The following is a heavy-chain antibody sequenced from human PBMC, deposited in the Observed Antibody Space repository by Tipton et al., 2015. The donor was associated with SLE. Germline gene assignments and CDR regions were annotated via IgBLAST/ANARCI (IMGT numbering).Heavy chain of an antibody. Sequence: TLSLTCTVSGDSIGSGGYFWNWIRQHPGKGLEWIGSIYYSGSTYYNPSLKSRVTISVDTSKNQFSLKLSSVTAADTAVYYCARQRFAAAGVFDYWGQGTLVTVSS. CDR3: ARQRFAAAGVFDY. V-gene: IGHV4-39*07. J-gene: IGHJ4*02. CDR2: IYYSGST. CDR1: GDSIGSGGYF. D-gene: IGHD6-13*01.